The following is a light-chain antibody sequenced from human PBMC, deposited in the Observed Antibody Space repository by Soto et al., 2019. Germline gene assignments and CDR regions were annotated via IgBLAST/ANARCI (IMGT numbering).Light chain of an antibody. V-gene: IGKV1-9*01. CDR1: QDISSY. Sequence: IQVTQSPSSLSASVGDRVTITCRASQDISSYLAWYQQKPGKAPTLLIYAASTLQSGVPSRFSGSGFGTDFTLTISSLQAEHFASYFCQQLRSYPSTFGGGTKVDIK. CDR2: AAS. CDR3: QQLRSYPST. J-gene: IGKJ4*01.